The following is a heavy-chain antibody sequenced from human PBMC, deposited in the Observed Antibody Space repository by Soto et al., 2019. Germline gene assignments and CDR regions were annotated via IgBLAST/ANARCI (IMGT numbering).Heavy chain of an antibody. CDR3: ARGYFVVPAANDY. V-gene: IGHV1-8*01. J-gene: IGHJ4*02. Sequence: ASVKVSCKASGYTFTSYDISWVRQATGQGPEWMGWMNPNSGNTGYAQKFQGRVTMTRNTSISTAYMELSSLRSEDTAVYYCARGYFVVPAANDYWGQGTLVTISS. D-gene: IGHD2-2*01. CDR2: MNPNSGNT. CDR1: GYTFTSYD.